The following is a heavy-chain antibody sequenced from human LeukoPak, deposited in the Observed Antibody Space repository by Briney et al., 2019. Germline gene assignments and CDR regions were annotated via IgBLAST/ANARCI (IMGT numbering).Heavy chain of an antibody. J-gene: IGHJ6*04. V-gene: IGHV3-48*03. Sequence: GGSLRLSCAASGFTFSSYEMNWVRQAPGKGLEWVSYISSSGSTIYYADSVRGRFTISRDNAKSSLYLQMNSLRAEDTAVYYCAELGITMIGGVWGKGTTVTISS. CDR2: ISSSGSTI. D-gene: IGHD3-10*02. CDR1: GFTFSSYE. CDR3: AELGITMIGGV.